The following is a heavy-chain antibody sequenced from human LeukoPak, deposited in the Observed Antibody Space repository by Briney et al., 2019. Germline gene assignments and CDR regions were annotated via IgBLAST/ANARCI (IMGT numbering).Heavy chain of an antibody. D-gene: IGHD2-15*01. J-gene: IGHJ6*02. CDR2: ISAYNGNT. CDR3: AREEVGCSGGSCYYYGMDV. CDR1: GRIFSSYA. V-gene: IGHV1-18*01. Sequence: ASVKVSRKASGRIFSSYAISWWRQAPGHRREWMGWISAYNGNTNYATKLPGRVTMTTDTSTSTANMELRSLRTDDTAVYYCAREEVGCSGGSCYYYGMDVWGQGTTVTVSS.